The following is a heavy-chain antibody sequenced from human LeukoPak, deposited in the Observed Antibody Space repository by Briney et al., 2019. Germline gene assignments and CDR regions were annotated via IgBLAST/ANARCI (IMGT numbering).Heavy chain of an antibody. D-gene: IGHD2/OR15-2a*01. CDR3: ARASFNYYYYMDV. CDR1: GYTFTSYG. CDR2: ISTYNGNT. J-gene: IGHJ6*03. Sequence: ASVRVSCKASGYTFTSYGISWVRQAPGQGLEWMGWISTYNGNTNYAQKLQGRVTMTTDTSTSIAYMELRSLKSDDTAVYYCARASFNYYYYMDVWGKGTTVTVSS. V-gene: IGHV1-18*01.